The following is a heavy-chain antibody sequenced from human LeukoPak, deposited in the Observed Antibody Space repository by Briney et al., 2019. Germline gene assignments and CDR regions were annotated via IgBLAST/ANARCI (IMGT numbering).Heavy chain of an antibody. J-gene: IGHJ4*02. CDR3: FSGWYRFDY. Sequence: SETLSLTCTVSGGSFSGYYWSWIRQPPGKGLEWIGYIHYSGSTNYNPSLKSRVTISVDTSKNQFSLKLSSVTAADTAVYYCFSGWYRFDYWGQGTLVTVSS. CDR2: IHYSGST. V-gene: IGHV4-59*12. CDR1: GGSFSGYY. D-gene: IGHD6-19*01.